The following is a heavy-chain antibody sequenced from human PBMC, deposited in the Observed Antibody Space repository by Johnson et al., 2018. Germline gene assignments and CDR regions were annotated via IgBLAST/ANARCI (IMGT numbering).Heavy chain of an antibody. Sequence: VQLVESGGGLVQQGRSLSLSCSASGFSFGDSAMSWFRQAPGKGLEWVGFIKSKAFGGTTEYAASVRGRFAISRDDSKSIAYLQMNSLKTEDTAVYYCTRARREYQLPYFYYYMDGWGKGTTVTVS. J-gene: IGHJ6*03. CDR2: IKSKAFGGTT. CDR3: TRARREYQLPYFYYYMDG. V-gene: IGHV3-49*03. D-gene: IGHD2-2*01. CDR1: GFSFGDSA.